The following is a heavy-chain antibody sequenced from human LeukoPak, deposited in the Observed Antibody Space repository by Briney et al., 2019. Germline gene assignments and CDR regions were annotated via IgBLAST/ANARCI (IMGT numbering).Heavy chain of an antibody. J-gene: IGHJ4*02. CDR3: VRVTSGWYFFHY. V-gene: IGHV4-59*01. CDR1: GGSISSSY. CDR2: IYYSGST. D-gene: IGHD6-19*01. Sequence: PPETLSLTCTVSGGSISSSYWSWVRQPPGKGLEWIGYIYYSGSTNYNPSLKSRVTISVDTSKNHFSLKLSSVTAADTALYYCVRVTSGWYFFHYWGQGTLVTVSS.